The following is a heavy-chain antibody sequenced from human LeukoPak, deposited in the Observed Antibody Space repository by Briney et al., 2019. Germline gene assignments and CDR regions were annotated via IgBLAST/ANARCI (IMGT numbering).Heavy chain of an antibody. V-gene: IGHV4-4*07. Sequence: SETLSLTCTVSGGSISSYYWSWIRQPAGKGLEWIGRIYTSGRTNYNPLLKSRVTMSVDTSNNQFSLRLSSVTAADTAVYYCARGVTGGWYGDFQHWGQGTLVTVSS. J-gene: IGHJ1*01. D-gene: IGHD6-19*01. CDR2: IYTSGRT. CDR1: GGSISSYY. CDR3: ARGVTGGWYGDFQH.